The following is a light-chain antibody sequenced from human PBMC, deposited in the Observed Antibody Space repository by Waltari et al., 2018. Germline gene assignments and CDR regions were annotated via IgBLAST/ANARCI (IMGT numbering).Light chain of an antibody. V-gene: IGKV1-27*01. CDR1: QGITNY. CDR2: AAS. CDR3: QQYSSAPIT. J-gene: IGKJ5*01. Sequence: DIQMTQSPSSLSASVGARVTITCRASQGITNYLAWYQQKPGKVPKALIFAASTLQSGVPSRFSASGSGTDFTLTVSSLQPEDVATYYCQQYSSAPITFGQGTRLEIK.